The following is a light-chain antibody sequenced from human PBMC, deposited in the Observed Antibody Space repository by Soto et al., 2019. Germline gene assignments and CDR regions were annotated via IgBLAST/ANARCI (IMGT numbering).Light chain of an antibody. J-gene: IGLJ1*01. CDR3: SSYVGTNGRYV. V-gene: IGLV2-8*01. CDR1: SSDVGGYDY. CDR2: ELN. Sequence: QSPLPHPPSASWSPGQAVTISCTGTSSDVGGYDYVSWYQQHPGKAPKLIIYELNKRHSGVPDRFSGSKSGNTASLTVSGLQAEDEADYYCSSYVGTNGRYVFGNGTKVTAL.